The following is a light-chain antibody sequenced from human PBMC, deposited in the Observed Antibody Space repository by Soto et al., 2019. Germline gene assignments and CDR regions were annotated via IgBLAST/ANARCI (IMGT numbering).Light chain of an antibody. V-gene: IGKV1-5*03. J-gene: IGKJ4*01. Sequence: DIQMTQSPSTLSASIGDRVTITCRASQSVDSWLAWYQQKPGKAPKLLIYKTSNLQSGVPSRFSGCGSGTEFSLTISSLQPDDFATYYCQQYKSFSLTFAGGTRVEVK. CDR3: QQYKSFSLT. CDR1: QSVDSW. CDR2: KTS.